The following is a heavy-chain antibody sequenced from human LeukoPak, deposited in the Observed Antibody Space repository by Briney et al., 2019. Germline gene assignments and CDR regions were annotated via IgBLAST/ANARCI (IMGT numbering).Heavy chain of an antibody. D-gene: IGHD3-10*01. V-gene: IGHV3-23*01. CDR1: GFTFNSYA. CDR2: ISGSGGST. J-gene: IGHJ4*02. CDR3: ANVLLWFGELLTAKPVDY. Sequence: GGSLRLSCAASGFTFNSYAMSWVRQAPGKGLEWVSAISGSGGSTYYADSVKGRFTISRDNSKNTLYLQMNSLRVEDTAVYYCANVLLWFGELLTAKPVDYWGQGTLVTVSS.